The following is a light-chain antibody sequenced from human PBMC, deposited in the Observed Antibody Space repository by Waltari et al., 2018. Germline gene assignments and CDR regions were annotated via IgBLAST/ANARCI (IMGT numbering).Light chain of an antibody. CDR2: EVT. J-gene: IGLJ1*01. CDR1: SSDVGNYHL. CDR3: CSYAGLGIYV. V-gene: IGLV2-23*02. Sequence: QSGLTQPASVSGSPGPSITISCTGTSSDVGNYHLVPWYQQYPGKAPKLMVYEVTKRTSGVSDRVSGSKSGNTASLTISGLQSEDEADYYCCSYAGLGIYVFGTGTKVTVL.